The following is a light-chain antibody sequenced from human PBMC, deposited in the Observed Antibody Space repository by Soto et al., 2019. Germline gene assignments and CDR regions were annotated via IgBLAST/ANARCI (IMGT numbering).Light chain of an antibody. V-gene: IGKV1-5*03. CDR2: KAS. J-gene: IGKJ1*01. Sequence: IQMTQSPSTLSAYVGDRVIITCRASESISNWLAWYQQKPGKAPNLLIYKASSLKSGVPLRFSGSGSGTEFTLTINSLQPDDFATYYCQQYDTYWTFGQGTKVAI. CDR1: ESISNW. CDR3: QQYDTYWT.